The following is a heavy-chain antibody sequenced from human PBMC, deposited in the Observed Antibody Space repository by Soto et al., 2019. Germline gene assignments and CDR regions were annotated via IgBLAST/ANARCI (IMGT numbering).Heavy chain of an antibody. Sequence: ASVKVSCKXSGYTLTELSMHWVRQAPGKGLEWMGGFDPEDGETIYAQKFQGRVTMTEDTSTDTAYMELSSLRSEDTAVYYCATSITMVRGVNPPFDYWGQGTLVTVSS. CDR3: ATSITMVRGVNPPFDY. D-gene: IGHD3-10*01. J-gene: IGHJ4*02. CDR2: FDPEDGET. V-gene: IGHV1-24*01. CDR1: GYTLTELS.